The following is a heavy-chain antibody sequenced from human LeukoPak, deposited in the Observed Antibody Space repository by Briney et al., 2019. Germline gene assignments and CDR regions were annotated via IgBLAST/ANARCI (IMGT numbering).Heavy chain of an antibody. CDR2: IYPGDSDT. J-gene: IGHJ1*01. CDR3: ALRGMTVAITSAESFPR. D-gene: IGHD5-12*01. V-gene: IGHV5-51*01. Sequence: GEPLLICCDGAGYSISTYWSCFRRQLPGKGLEWMGIIYPGDSDTNYTPSFQGQTTIAADKSFSSAYLQWSTLEASDAAMYYCALRGMTVAITSAESFPRGGQGTLVIVSS. CDR1: GYSISTYW.